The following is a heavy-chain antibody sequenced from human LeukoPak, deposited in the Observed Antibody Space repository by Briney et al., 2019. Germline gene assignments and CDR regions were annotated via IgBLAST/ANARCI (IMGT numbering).Heavy chain of an antibody. J-gene: IGHJ5*02. CDR2: INDDGSDT. Sequence: GGSLRLSCAAPGFTFSSYWMSWVRQVPGKRPVWVSRINDDGSDTIYADSVRGRFTISRDDAKNTVYLQMNNLRAEDTAVYYCVRGGPSTWSWGQGTLVTVSS. V-gene: IGHV3-74*01. CDR1: GFTFSSYW. D-gene: IGHD2-15*01. CDR3: VRGGPSTWS.